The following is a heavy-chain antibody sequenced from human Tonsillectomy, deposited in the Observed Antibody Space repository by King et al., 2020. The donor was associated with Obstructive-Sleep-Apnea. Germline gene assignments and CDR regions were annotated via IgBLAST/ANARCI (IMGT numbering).Heavy chain of an antibody. D-gene: IGHD1-26*01. V-gene: IGHV4-4*01. Sequence: VQLQESGPGLVKPAGTLSLTCGVSGGSISSNKWWSWVRQPPGKGLEWIGEIYHTGRPNYTPSLKRSVTMSLDKSNNQFSLGVSSVTAADTAVYFCVREREPGVPFFDYWGQGTLVTVSS. CDR2: IYHTGRP. CDR1: GGSISSNKW. J-gene: IGHJ4*02. CDR3: VREREPGVPFFDY.